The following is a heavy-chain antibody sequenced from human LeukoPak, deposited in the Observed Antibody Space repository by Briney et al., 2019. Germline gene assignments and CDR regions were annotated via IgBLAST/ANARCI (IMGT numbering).Heavy chain of an antibody. CDR2: IKQDGSEK. J-gene: IGHJ4*02. V-gene: IGHV3-7*01. Sequence: PGGSLRLSCAASGFTFSSYWMSWVRQAPGKGLEGVANIKQDGSEKYYVDSVKGRFTISRDNAKNSLYLQMNSLRAEDTAVYYCARVDLTTVTTFSVAIFDYWGQGTLVTVSS. CDR3: ARVDLTTVTTFSVAIFDY. D-gene: IGHD4-17*01. CDR1: GFTFSSYW.